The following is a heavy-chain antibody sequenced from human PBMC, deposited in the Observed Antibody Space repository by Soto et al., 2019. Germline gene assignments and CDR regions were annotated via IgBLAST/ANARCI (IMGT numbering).Heavy chain of an antibody. V-gene: IGHV5-51*01. Sequence: GESLKISCKGSGYSFTSYWIGWVRQMPGKGLEWMGIIYPGDSDTRYIPSFQGQVTISADKSISTAYLQWSSLKASDNAMYYCARGWSHYDILTGYYNGGFDAFDIWGQGTMVTVSS. CDR1: GYSFTSYW. D-gene: IGHD3-9*01. CDR2: IYPGDSDT. CDR3: ARGWSHYDILTGYYNGGFDAFDI. J-gene: IGHJ3*02.